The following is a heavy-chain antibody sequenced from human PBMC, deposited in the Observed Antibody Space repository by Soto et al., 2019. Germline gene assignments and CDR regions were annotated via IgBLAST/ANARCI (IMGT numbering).Heavy chain of an antibody. V-gene: IGHV3-33*01. J-gene: IGHJ6*02. Sequence: PGGSLRLSCAASGFTFSSYGMHWVRQAPGKGLEWVAVIWYDGSNKYYADSVKGRFTISRDNSKNTLYLQMNNLRAEDTAVYYCARDRGYCSGGSCSRTYYYYGMDVWGQGTTVTVSS. CDR3: ARDRGYCSGGSCSRTYYYYGMDV. D-gene: IGHD2-15*01. CDR1: GFTFSSYG. CDR2: IWYDGSNK.